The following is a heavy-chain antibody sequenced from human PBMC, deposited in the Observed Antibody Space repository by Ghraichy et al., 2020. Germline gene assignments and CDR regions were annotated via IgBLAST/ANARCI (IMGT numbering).Heavy chain of an antibody. V-gene: IGHV3-11*06. Sequence: GGSPRLSCAASGFNFSDYYMSWIRQAPGMGLEWVSYISHSSRFTNYADSVKGRFTISRDSAKNSLYLQMNSLRADDTAVYFCARGGRDVFDIWGQGTMVTVSS. J-gene: IGHJ3*02. CDR2: ISHSSRFT. CDR3: ARGGRDVFDI. CDR1: GFNFSDYY.